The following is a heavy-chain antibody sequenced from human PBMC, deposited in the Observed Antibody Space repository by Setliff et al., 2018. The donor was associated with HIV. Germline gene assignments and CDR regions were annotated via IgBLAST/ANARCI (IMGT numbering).Heavy chain of an antibody. CDR3: ASWGAGSNSGFDY. D-gene: IGHD3-16*01. CDR2: IYYSGTT. CDR1: GGSINITNFY. Sequence: SETLSLTCTVSGGSINITNFYWAWIRQPPGKGLEWLGSIYYSGTTYVHPSLKSRVTISIDTFKSQFSLKLRPVNAADTAVYYCASWGAGSNSGFDYWGRGTLVTVSS. V-gene: IGHV4-39*07. J-gene: IGHJ4*02.